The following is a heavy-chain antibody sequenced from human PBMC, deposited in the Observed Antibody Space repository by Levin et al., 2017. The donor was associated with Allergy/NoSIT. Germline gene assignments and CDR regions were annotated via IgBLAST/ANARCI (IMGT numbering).Heavy chain of an antibody. V-gene: IGHV3-49*04. CDR3: ARGGPPNFDYNWGSYRDGYFDY. Sequence: GGSLRLSCTGSGFTFGDYAMSWVRQAPGKGLEWVGFIRNKAHGGTTEYAASVKGRLTISRDDSKSIAYLQMNSLKTEDTAVYFCARGGPPNFDYNWGSYRDGYFDYWGQGTLVTVSS. J-gene: IGHJ4*02. CDR2: IRNKAHGGTT. CDR1: GFTFGDYA. D-gene: IGHD3-16*02.